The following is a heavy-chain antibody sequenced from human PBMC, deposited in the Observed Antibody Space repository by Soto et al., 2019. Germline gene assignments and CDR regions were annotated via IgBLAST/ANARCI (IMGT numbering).Heavy chain of an antibody. Sequence: GESLKLSSKGSGYSFTSYWIGWVRQMPVKVLEGMWIIYPGDSDTRYSPSFQGQVTISADKSISTAYLQWSSLKASDTAMYYCARRDHYDILTGYYPSFDYWGQGTLVTSPQ. V-gene: IGHV5-51*01. J-gene: IGHJ4*02. CDR2: IYPGDSDT. CDR3: ARRDHYDILTGYYPSFDY. D-gene: IGHD3-9*01. CDR1: GYSFTSYW.